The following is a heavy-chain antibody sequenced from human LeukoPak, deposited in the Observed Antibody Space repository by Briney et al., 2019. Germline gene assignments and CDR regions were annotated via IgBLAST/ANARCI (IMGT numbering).Heavy chain of an antibody. CDR3: ARSPAYYYDSSGYYYSKPPWFDP. Sequence: GASVKVSCKASGYTFTSYYMHWVRQAPGQGLEWMGIINPSGGSTSYAQKFQGRVTMTRDTSTSTVYMELSSLRSEDTAVYYCARSPAYYYDSSGYYYSKPPWFDPWGQGTLVTVSS. CDR2: INPSGGST. D-gene: IGHD3-22*01. J-gene: IGHJ5*02. CDR1: GYTFTSYY. V-gene: IGHV1-46*01.